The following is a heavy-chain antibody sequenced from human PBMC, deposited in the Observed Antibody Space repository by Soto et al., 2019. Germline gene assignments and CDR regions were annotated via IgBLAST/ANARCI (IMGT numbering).Heavy chain of an antibody. CDR3: AAPRDEYGSGVSWLTYGMDI. Sequence: GSLRLSCLASGFTFSDFAMTWVRHVPGRGLEWVASLDGAGGSTYYAESVRGRFSISRDNSQNTLFLQMKRLTVDDTAIYYCAAPRDEYGSGVSWLTYGMDIWGQGTPVTVSS. CDR1: GFTFSDFA. J-gene: IGHJ6*02. D-gene: IGHD3-10*01. V-gene: IGHV3-23*01. CDR2: LDGAGGST.